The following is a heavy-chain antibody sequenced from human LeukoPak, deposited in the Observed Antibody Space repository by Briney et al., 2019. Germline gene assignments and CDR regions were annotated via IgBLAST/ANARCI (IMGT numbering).Heavy chain of an antibody. V-gene: IGHV3-21*01. D-gene: IGHD5-18*01. CDR2: ISSSSSYI. J-gene: IGHJ4*02. CDR1: GFTFSSYS. CDR3: ARVDGYSYGVDY. Sequence: AGGSLRLSCAASGFTFSSYSMNWVRQAPGKGLEWVSSISSSSSYIYYADSVKGRFTISRDNAKNSRYLQMNSLRADDTAVYYCARVDGYSYGVDYWGQGTLVTVS.